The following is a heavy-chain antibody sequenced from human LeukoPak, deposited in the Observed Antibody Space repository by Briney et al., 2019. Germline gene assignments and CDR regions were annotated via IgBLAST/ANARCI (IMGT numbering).Heavy chain of an antibody. CDR2: IYYAGRT. CDR3: ARQGRFSYFGMDV. Sequence: NPSETLSLTCTVSGDSINGFYWSWIRQPPGKRLEWVAYIYYAGRTTYNPSLKSRVTISVDTSKNQFSLKLTSLTAADTAVYYCARQGRFSYFGMDVWGQGTTVTVSS. CDR1: GDSINGFY. V-gene: IGHV4-59*08. D-gene: IGHD3-3*01. J-gene: IGHJ6*02.